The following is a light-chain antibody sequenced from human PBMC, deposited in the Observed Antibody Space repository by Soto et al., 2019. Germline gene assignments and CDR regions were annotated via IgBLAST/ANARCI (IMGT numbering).Light chain of an antibody. CDR3: QVWDSSSDHVV. CDR2: DES. V-gene: IGLV3-21*02. CDR1: NLGRKS. Sequence: SYELTQSPSVSVAPGQTARITCGGNNLGRKSVHWYQQKPGQAPVMVVYDESDRPSGIPDRFSGSNSGNTATLTISRVEAGDEADFYCQVWDSSSDHVVFGGGTKLTVL. J-gene: IGLJ2*01.